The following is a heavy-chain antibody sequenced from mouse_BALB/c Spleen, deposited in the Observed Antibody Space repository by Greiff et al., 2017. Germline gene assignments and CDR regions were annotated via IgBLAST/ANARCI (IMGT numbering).Heavy chain of an antibody. CDR1: GFSLTSYG. J-gene: IGHJ3*01. D-gene: IGHD2-4*01. Sequence: QVQLQQSGPGLVQPSQCLSISCTVSGFSLTSYGVHWVRQSPGKGLEWLGVIWSGGSTDYNAAFISRLSISKDNSKSQVFFKMNSLQADDSAIYYCARNGDYGPFAYWGQGTLVTVSA. V-gene: IGHV2-2*01. CDR2: IWSGGST. CDR3: ARNGDYGPFAY.